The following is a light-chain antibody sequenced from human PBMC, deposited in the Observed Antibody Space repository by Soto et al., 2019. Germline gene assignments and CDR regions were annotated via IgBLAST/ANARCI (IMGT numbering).Light chain of an antibody. Sequence: DIQMTQSPYSLYASMGDRVTITCRASQRISNYLNWYQQKPGKAPKLLIYAASSLQSGVPSRFSGSGSGTDFTLTISSLQPEDFATYYCQQSYSSPITFGQGTRLEIK. J-gene: IGKJ5*01. V-gene: IGKV1-39*01. CDR1: QRISNY. CDR2: AAS. CDR3: QQSYSSPIT.